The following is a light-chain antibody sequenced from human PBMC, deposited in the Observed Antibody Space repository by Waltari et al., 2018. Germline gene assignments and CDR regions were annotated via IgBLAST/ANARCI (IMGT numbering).Light chain of an antibody. Sequence: SYVVTQPPSVSVPPGQTARITCGGNNIASKSVQWYQQQPGQAPVVVVYDDSDRPVGIPERFSGSNAGNTATLTINRVEAGDEADYFCQVWDSRSDHPVIFGGGTKLTVL. CDR1: NIASKS. CDR3: QVWDSRSDHPVI. J-gene: IGLJ2*01. V-gene: IGLV3-21*02. CDR2: DDS.